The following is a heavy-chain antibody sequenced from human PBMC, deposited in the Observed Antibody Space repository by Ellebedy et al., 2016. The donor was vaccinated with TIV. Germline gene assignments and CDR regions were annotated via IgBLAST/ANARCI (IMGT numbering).Heavy chain of an antibody. V-gene: IGHV3-64*01. J-gene: IGHJ6*03. CDR3: VREGSGSVWGSYRPMDG. Sequence: PGGSLRLSCAASGFTFSTYSMDWVRQAPGEGLKYVAATSSNGDSTHCANSMQGRFSISRDNSKNTVDLQMDSLRAEETAGYYCVREGSGSVWGSYRPMDGWGKGTTVTVSS. CDR1: GFTFSTYS. D-gene: IGHD3-16*02. CDR2: TSSNGDST.